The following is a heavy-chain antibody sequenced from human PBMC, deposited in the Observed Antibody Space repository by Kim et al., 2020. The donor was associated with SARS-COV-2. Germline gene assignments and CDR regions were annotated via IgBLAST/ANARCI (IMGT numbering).Heavy chain of an antibody. CDR3: ARENSSGYCSSTSCYFRGNWFDP. Sequence: SETLSLTCTVSGGSISSGGYYWSWIRQHPGKGLEWIGYIYYSGSTYYNPSLKSRVTISVDTSKNQFSLKLSSVTAADTAVYYCARENSSGYCSSTSCYFRGNWFDPWGQGTLVTVSS. J-gene: IGHJ5*02. D-gene: IGHD2-2*01. V-gene: IGHV4-31*03. CDR2: IYYSGST. CDR1: GGSISSGGYY.